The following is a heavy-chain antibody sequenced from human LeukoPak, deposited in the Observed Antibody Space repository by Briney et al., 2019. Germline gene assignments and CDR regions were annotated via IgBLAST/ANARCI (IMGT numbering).Heavy chain of an antibody. J-gene: IGHJ4*02. Sequence: ASVKVSCKASGGTFSSYAISWVRQAPGQGLEWMGRIIPILGIANYAQKFQGRVTITADKSTSTAYMELSSLRSEDTAVYYCARDNPGVATFDYWGQGTLVTVSS. V-gene: IGHV1-69*04. CDR1: GGTFSSYA. CDR3: ARDNPGVATFDY. CDR2: IIPILGIA. D-gene: IGHD5-12*01.